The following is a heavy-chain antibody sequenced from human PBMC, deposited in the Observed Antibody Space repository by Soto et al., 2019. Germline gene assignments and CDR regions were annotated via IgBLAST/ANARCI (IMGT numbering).Heavy chain of an antibody. Sequence: GGSLRLSCAASGVTPMNYYAMHFVRQAPGKGLEWLAVISYDARTKYYADSVKGRFTISRDNSKNMLYLEVNSLTTEDTAVYYCARDQPNIAARFDYWGQGTQVTV. CDR3: ARDQPNIAARFDY. V-gene: IGHV3-30*04. CDR1: GVTPMNYYA. J-gene: IGHJ4*01. D-gene: IGHD6-6*01. CDR2: ISYDARTK.